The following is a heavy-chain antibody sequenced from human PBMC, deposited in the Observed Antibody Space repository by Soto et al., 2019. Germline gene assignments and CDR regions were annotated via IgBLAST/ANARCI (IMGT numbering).Heavy chain of an antibody. J-gene: IGHJ2*01. V-gene: IGHV3-30*03. CDR3: ARDPLWGTAMVLWYFDL. CDR2: VSYNGGNK. Sequence: PGGSLRLSCAASGFTFNSFGMHWVRQAPGKGLEWVAIVSYNGGNKYYADSVKGRLTISRDNSKNTVYLQMNSLRAEDTAVYYCARDPLWGTAMVLWYFDLWGRGTLVTVSS. D-gene: IGHD5-18*01. CDR1: GFTFNSFG.